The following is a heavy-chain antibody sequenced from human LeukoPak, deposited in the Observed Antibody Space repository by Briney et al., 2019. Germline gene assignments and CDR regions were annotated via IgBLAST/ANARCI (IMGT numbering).Heavy chain of an antibody. CDR1: GGSFSGYY. J-gene: IGHJ4*02. CDR2: INHSGST. V-gene: IGHV4-34*01. CDR3: ARARDFRDYFDY. D-gene: IGHD2/OR15-2a*01. Sequence: SETLSLTCAVYGGSFSGYYWSWIRQPPGKGLEWIGEINHSGSTNYNPSLKSRVTISVDTSKNQFSLKLSSVTAADTAVYYCARARDFRDYFDYWGQGTLVTVSS.